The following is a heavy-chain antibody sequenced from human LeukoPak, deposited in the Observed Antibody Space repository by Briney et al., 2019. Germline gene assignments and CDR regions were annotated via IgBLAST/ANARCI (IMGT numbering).Heavy chain of an antibody. J-gene: IGHJ1*01. V-gene: IGHV4-31*03. CDR2: IYYSGST. Sequence: SETLSLTCTVSGDSINGGGYYWSWIRQHPGKGLEWIGYIYYSGSTYYNPSLKSRVTISVDTSKNQFSLKLSSVTAADTAVYYCARAGEARPPGVPKAKARNGKYFQHWGQGTLVTVSS. CDR3: ARAGEARPPGVPKAKARNGKYFQH. CDR1: GDSINGGGYY. D-gene: IGHD6-6*01.